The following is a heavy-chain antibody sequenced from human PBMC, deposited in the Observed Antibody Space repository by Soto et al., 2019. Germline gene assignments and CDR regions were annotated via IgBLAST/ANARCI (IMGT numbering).Heavy chain of an antibody. CDR2: ISYDGSNK. Sequence: QVQLVESGGGVVQPGRSLRLSCAASGFTFSRYGMHWVRQAPGKGLEWVAVISYDGSNKYYADSVKGRFTISRDNSKITLYLQMNSLRAEDTAVYYCAKDRRVAAQFRGQGTLVTVSP. CDR3: AKDRRVAAQF. CDR1: GFTFSRYG. V-gene: IGHV3-30*18. D-gene: IGHD2-15*01. J-gene: IGHJ4*02.